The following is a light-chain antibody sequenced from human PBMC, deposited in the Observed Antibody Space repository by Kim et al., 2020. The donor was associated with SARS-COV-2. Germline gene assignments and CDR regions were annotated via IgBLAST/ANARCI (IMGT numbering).Light chain of an antibody. CDR1: HSVRSH. CDR3: QQRNTGWT. V-gene: IGKV3-11*01. Sequence: EIVLTQSPATLSLSPGERATLSCRASHSVRSHLAWYQQKPAQPPRLLIYDASNRATAVPGRFGGSGSATDFTLTISSLAAEDFAAYYCQQRNTGWTFGQGTKVDIK. CDR2: DAS. J-gene: IGKJ1*01.